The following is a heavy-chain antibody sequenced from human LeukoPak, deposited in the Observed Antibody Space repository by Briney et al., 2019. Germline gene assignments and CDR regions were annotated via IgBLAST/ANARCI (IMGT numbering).Heavy chain of an antibody. V-gene: IGHV4-34*01. CDR1: GGSFSGYY. J-gene: IGHJ4*02. CDR2: INHSGST. Sequence: NPSETLSLTSAVYGGSFSGYYWSWIRQPPGKGLEWIGEINHSGSTNYNPSLKSRVTISVDTSKNQFSLKLSSVTAADTAVYYCARYGDYAGLFYFDYWGQGTLVTVSS. D-gene: IGHD4-17*01. CDR3: ARYGDYAGLFYFDY.